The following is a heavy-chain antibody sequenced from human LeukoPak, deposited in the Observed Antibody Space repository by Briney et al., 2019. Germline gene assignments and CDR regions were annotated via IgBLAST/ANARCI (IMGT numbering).Heavy chain of an antibody. CDR3: AGRRDGFDI. Sequence: GGSLRLSCAASGFAFSSYAMNWVRQAPGKGLEWVSSLSDNGANTYYADSVKGRFTISRDNFKITLHLQMNSLRVEDTALYYCAGRRDGFDIWGQGTMVIVS. V-gene: IGHV3-23*01. J-gene: IGHJ3*02. CDR2: LSDNGANT. CDR1: GFAFSSYA.